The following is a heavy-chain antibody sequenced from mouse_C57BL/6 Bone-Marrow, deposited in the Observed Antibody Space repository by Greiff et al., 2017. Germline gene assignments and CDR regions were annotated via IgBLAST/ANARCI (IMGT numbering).Heavy chain of an antibody. D-gene: IGHD1-1*01. CDR3: ARQSRGLPYYWDY. J-gene: IGHJ2*02. CDR1: EYEIPSHD. V-gene: IGHV5-2*03. CDR2: INSDGGST. Sequence: DVMLVESGGGLVQPGESLKLSCESNEYEIPSHDMSWVRKTPEKRLELVAAINSDGGSTYYPYPMHRRFIISRDPTKKALYLQMSSLRSDDTAVYYCARQSRGLPYYWDYWGQGTSLTVSS.